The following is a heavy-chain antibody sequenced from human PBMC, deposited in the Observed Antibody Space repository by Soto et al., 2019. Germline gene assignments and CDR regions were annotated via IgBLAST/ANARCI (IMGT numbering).Heavy chain of an antibody. Sequence: EVQLVESGGGLVKPGESLRLSCAASGFTFSNAWMNWVRQAPGKGLEWVGRIKSKTDGGTTDYAAPVKGRFTISRDDSKNTLYLQMNSLKTEDTAVYYCTTALLGIWFGELLVDYWGQGTLVTVSS. D-gene: IGHD3-10*01. V-gene: IGHV3-15*07. CDR1: GFTFSNAW. J-gene: IGHJ4*02. CDR3: TTALLGIWFGELLVDY. CDR2: IKSKTDGGTT.